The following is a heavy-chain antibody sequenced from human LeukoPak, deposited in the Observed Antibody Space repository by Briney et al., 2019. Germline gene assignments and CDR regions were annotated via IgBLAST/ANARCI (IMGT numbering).Heavy chain of an antibody. CDR3: ARHVPYYDFWSGYPISPFDY. V-gene: IGHV4-39*01. D-gene: IGHD3-3*01. Sequence: SETLSLTCTVSGGSISSSSYYWGWIRQPPGKGLEWIGSIYYSGSTYYNPSLKSRVTISVDTSKIQFSLKLSSVTAADTAVYYCARHVPYYDFWSGYPISPFDYWGQGTLVTVSS. CDR2: IYYSGST. CDR1: GGSISSSSYY. J-gene: IGHJ4*02.